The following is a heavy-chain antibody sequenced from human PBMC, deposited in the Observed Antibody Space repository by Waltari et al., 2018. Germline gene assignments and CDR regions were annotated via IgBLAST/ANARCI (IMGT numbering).Heavy chain of an antibody. CDR2: IYTSGST. J-gene: IGHJ4*02. CDR1: GGSISSGSYY. Sequence: QVQLQESGPGLVKPSQTLSLTCTVSGGSISSGSYYWSWIRQPAGKGLEWIGRIYTSGSTNYNPALKSRVTISGDTSKNQFSLKLSSVTAADTAVYYCAREETGYYYDSSGYYYFDYWGQGTLVTVSS. D-gene: IGHD3-22*01. V-gene: IGHV4-61*02. CDR3: AREETGYYYDSSGYYYFDY.